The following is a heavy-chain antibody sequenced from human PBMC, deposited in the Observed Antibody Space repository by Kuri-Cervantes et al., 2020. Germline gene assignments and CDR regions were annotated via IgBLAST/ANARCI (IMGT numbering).Heavy chain of an antibody. D-gene: IGHD3-10*01. CDR1: GGSVSSTSRY. V-gene: IGHV4-39*01. CDR2: LYYSGST. Sequence: GSLRLSCTVSGGSVSSTSRYWGWIRQPPGKGLEWIGSLYYSGSTYYNPSLKSRLTISVDTSKNQFSLKLSSVTAADTAVYYCARQTSGWFDPWGQGTRVTVYS. CDR3: ARQTSGWFDP. J-gene: IGHJ5*02.